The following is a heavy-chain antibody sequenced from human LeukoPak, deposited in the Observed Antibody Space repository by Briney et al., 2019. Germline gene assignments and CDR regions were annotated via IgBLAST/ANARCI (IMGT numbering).Heavy chain of an antibody. Sequence: ASVKVSCRASGYTFTGYYMHWVRQAPGQGLEWMGRINPNSGGTNYAQKFQGRVTMTRDTSISTAYMELSRLRSEDTAVYYCARGRGYYYDSSGSDFDYWGQGTLVTVSS. V-gene: IGHV1-2*06. J-gene: IGHJ4*02. CDR2: INPNSGGT. CDR1: GYTFTGYY. D-gene: IGHD3-22*01. CDR3: ARGRGYYYDSSGSDFDY.